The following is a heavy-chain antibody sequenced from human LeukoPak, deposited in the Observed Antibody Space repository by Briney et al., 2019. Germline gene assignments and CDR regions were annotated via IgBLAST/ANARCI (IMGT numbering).Heavy chain of an antibody. CDR3: ARDGRITIFGVGTPYGMDV. CDR2: ISGSGGST. J-gene: IGHJ6*02. V-gene: IGHV3-23*01. CDR1: GFTFSSYA. Sequence: GGSLRLSCAASGFTFSSYAMSWVRQAPGKGLEWVSAISGSGGSTYYADSVKGRFTISRDNSKNTLYLQMNSLRAEDTAVYYCARDGRITIFGVGTPYGMDVWGQGTTVTVSS. D-gene: IGHD3-3*01.